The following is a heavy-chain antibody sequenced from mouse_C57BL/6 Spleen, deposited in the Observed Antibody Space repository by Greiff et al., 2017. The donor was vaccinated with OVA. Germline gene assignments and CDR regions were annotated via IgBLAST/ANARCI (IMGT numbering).Heavy chain of an antibody. CDR3: ARWALRGYFDY. Sequence: QVQLQQSGAELVKPGASVKISCKASGYAFSSYWMNWVKQRPGKGLEWIGQIYPGDGDTNYNGKFKGKATLTADKSSSTAYMQLSSLTSEDSAVYFCARWALRGYFDYWGQGTTLTVSS. J-gene: IGHJ2*01. V-gene: IGHV1-80*01. CDR2: IYPGDGDT. CDR1: GYAFSSYW.